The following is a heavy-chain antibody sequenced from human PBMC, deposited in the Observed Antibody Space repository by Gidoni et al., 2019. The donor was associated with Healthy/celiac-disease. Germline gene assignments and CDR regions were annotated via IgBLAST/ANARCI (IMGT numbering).Heavy chain of an antibody. CDR2: IYYSGST. Sequence: QLQLQESGPGLVKPSETLSLTCTVSGGSISSSSYYWGWIRQPPGKGLEWIGSIYYSGSTYYNPSLKSRVTISVDTSKNQFSLKLSSVTAADTAVYYCARAVSSWFLGAFDIWGQGTMVTVSS. CDR1: GGSISSSSYY. J-gene: IGHJ3*02. V-gene: IGHV4-39*01. D-gene: IGHD6-13*01. CDR3: ARAVSSWFLGAFDI.